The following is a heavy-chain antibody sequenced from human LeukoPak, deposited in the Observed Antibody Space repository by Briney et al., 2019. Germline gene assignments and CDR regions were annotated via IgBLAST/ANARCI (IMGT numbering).Heavy chain of an antibody. CDR2: ISSSSSYT. CDR3: ARSCGGDCYYYYGMDI. V-gene: IGHV3-11*03. D-gene: IGHD2-21*02. Sequence: PGGSLRLSCAASGFTLSDYYMSWIRQAPGKGLEWVSYISSSSSYTNYADSVKGRFTISRDNAKNSLYLQMNSLRAEDTAVYYCARSCGGDCYYYYGMDIWGQGTTVTVSS. J-gene: IGHJ6*02. CDR1: GFTLSDYY.